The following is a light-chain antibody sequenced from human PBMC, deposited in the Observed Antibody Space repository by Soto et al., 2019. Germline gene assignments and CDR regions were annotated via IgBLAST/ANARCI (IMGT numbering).Light chain of an antibody. J-gene: IGLJ2*01. CDR2: EVS. CDR1: SSDVGGYNY. CDR3: SSYTISSKGV. V-gene: IGLV2-14*01. Sequence: QSALTQPASVSGSPGQSITISCTGTSSDVGGYNYVSWYQHHPGKAPKLIIYEVSNRPSGVSNRFSGSKSGNTASLTISGLQAEDEDDYYCSSYTISSKGVFGGGTKLTVL.